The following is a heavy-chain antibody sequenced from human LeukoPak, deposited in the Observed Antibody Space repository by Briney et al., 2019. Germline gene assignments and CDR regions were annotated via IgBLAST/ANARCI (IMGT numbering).Heavy chain of an antibody. CDR2: INSSSSNI. D-gene: IGHD2-2*01. Sequence: GGALRLSCAASGFTFSRFTMNWVRQAPGKGLEGVSYINSSSSNIYYADSVKGGFSISRDNAKNSLYLQMISLSAEDTAVYYCARDRHEIVVVPAAMGGSYYYYYYMDVWGKGTTVTISS. J-gene: IGHJ6*03. CDR3: ARDRHEIVVVPAAMGGSYYYYYYMDV. V-gene: IGHV3-21*01. CDR1: GFTFSRFT.